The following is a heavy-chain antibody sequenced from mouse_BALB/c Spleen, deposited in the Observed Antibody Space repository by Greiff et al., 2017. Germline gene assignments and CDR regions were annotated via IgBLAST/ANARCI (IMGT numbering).Heavy chain of an antibody. CDR1: GFTFSSYG. Sequence: DVMLVESGGGLVQPGGSLKLSCAASGFTFSSYGMSWVRQTPDKRLELVATINSNGGSTYYPDSVKGRFTISRDNAKNTLYLQMSSLKSEDTAMYYCAREGAYAMDYWGQGTSVTVSS. J-gene: IGHJ4*01. CDR3: AREGAYAMDY. V-gene: IGHV5-6-3*01. CDR2: INSNGGST.